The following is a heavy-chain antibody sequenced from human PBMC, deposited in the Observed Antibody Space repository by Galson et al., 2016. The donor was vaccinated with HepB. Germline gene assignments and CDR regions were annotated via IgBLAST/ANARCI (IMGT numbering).Heavy chain of an antibody. Sequence: LSCAGSGFIVSSHYMNWVRQPPGKGLEWVAIIYSGGATYYADSVKGRFTISRDNPKNTVYLEMSSLRAEDTAVYYCARDPGRIAAAGHLDSWGQGTLVTVSS. CDR1: GFIVSSHY. CDR2: IYSGGAT. V-gene: IGHV3-53*01. CDR3: ARDPGRIAAAGHLDS. D-gene: IGHD6-13*01. J-gene: IGHJ5*01.